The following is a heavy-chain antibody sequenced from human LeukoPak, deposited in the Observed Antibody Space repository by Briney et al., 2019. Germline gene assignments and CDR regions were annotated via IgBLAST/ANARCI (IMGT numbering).Heavy chain of an antibody. CDR1: GFTFSSYA. J-gene: IGHJ4*02. Sequence: TGGSLRLSCAASGFTFSSYAMSWVRQAPGKGLEWVSAISGGGGSTYYADSVKGRFTISRDNSKNTLYLQMNSLRAEDTAVYYCAKEGRGSLYYYDSSGYNGIDYWGQGTLVTVSS. V-gene: IGHV3-23*01. CDR3: AKEGRGSLYYYDSSGYNGIDY. CDR2: ISGGGGST. D-gene: IGHD3-22*01.